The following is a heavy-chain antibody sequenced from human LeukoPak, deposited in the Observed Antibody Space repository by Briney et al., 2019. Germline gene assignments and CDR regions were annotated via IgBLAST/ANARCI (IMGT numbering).Heavy chain of an antibody. CDR3: ARDVGSGSYSASDY. CDR2: IGGSSRYI. V-gene: IGHV3-21*01. CDR1: GFSFSRYS. Sequence: GGSLRLSCAASGFSFSRYSVNWVRQAPGKGLEWVSFIGGSSRYIYYADSVKGRFTISRDDAKNSLYLQMNSLRAEDTAVYYCARDVGSGSYSASDYWGQGTLVTVSS. J-gene: IGHJ4*02. D-gene: IGHD3-10*01.